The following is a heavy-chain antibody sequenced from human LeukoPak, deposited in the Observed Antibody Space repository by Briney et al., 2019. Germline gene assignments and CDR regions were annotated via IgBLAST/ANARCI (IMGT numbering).Heavy chain of an antibody. Sequence: GGSLRLSCAASGFTFSSYGMHWVRQAPGKGLEWVAVIWYDGSNKYYADSVKGRFTISRDNSKNTLYLQMNSLRAEDTAVYYCAKGRVRKLWGFDYWGQGTLVTVSS. CDR2: IWYDGSNK. J-gene: IGHJ4*02. V-gene: IGHV3-33*06. D-gene: IGHD2-21*01. CDR3: AKGRVRKLWGFDY. CDR1: GFTFSSYG.